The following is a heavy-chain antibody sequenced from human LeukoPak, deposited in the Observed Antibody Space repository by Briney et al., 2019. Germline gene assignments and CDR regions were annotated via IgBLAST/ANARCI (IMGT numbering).Heavy chain of an antibody. D-gene: IGHD6-13*01. CDR2: IYYSGST. Sequence: SENLSLTCTVSGGSISSSSYYWGWIRQPPGKGLEWIGSIYYSGSTYYNPSLKSRVTISVDTSKNQFSLKLSSVTAADTAVYYCITQSSYNSSPADYWGQGTLVTVSS. CDR1: GGSISSSSYY. CDR3: ITQSSYNSSPADY. J-gene: IGHJ4*02. V-gene: IGHV4-39*01.